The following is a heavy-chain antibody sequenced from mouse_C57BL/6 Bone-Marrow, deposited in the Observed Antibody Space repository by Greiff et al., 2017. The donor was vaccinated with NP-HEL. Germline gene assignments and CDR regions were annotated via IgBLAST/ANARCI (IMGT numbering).Heavy chain of an antibody. D-gene: IGHD2-2*01. CDR3: ARESCLGSGSFAY. Sequence: QVQLQQSGAELVMPGASVKLSCKASGYTFTSYWLHWVKQRPGQGLEWIGEIDPSDSYTNYNQKFKGKSTLTVDKSSSTAYMQLSSLTSEDSAVYYCARESCLGSGSFAYWGQGTLVTVSA. J-gene: IGHJ3*01. V-gene: IGHV1-69*01. CDR2: IDPSDSYT. CDR1: GYTFTSYW.